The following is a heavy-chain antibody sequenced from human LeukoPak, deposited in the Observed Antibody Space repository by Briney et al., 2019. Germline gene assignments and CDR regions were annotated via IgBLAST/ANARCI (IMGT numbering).Heavy chain of an antibody. CDR3: AKGDSYCGGDCYPD. CDR1: GFTLSSYA. J-gene: IGHJ4*02. CDR2: FSGSGRGT. D-gene: IGHD2-21*02. Sequence: GGSLRLSCAASGFTLSSYAMSWVRQAPGKGLEWVSAFSGSGRGTHYADSVKGRFTISRDNSKNTLYLQMNSLRAEDTAIYYCAKGDSYCGGDCYPDWGQGTLVTVSS. V-gene: IGHV3-23*01.